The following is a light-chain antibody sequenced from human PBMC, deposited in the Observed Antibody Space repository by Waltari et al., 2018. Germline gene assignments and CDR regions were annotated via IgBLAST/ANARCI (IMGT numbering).Light chain of an antibody. CDR2: DAS. CDR3: QQYFSFMS. J-gene: IGKJ3*01. Sequence: DVHLTQSPSSLSAFLADRVSITCQASEDIEYFLNWYQQRPGRAPKLLISDASDLETGVSPKFSGSGSGTQFTLTITGLQPEDVGSYYCQQYFSFMSFGPGT. V-gene: IGKV1-33*01. CDR1: EDIEYF.